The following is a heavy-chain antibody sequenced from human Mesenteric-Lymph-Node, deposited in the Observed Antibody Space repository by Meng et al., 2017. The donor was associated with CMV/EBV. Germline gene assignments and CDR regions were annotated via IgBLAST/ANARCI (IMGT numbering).Heavy chain of an antibody. CDR3: ARVAVIGPWRWLQP. CDR2: IIPIFGTP. V-gene: IGHV1-69*05. J-gene: IGHJ5*02. Sequence: SVKVSCKASGGTFSTNAISWVRQAPGQGLEWMGGIIPIFGTPNCVQKFQGRVTITTDESMTTVYMELSSLTSDDTAVYYCARVAVIGPWRWLQPWGQGTLVTVSS. CDR1: GGTFSTNA. D-gene: IGHD5-24*01.